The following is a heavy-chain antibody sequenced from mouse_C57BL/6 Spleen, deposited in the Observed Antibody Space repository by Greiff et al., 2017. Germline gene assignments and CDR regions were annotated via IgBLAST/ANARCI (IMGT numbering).Heavy chain of an antibody. D-gene: IGHD1-1*01. Sequence: QVQLQQSGAELVRPGASVTLSCKASGYTFTDYEMHWVKQTPVHGLEWIGAIDPETGGTAYNQKFKGKAILTADKSSSTAYMELRSLTAEDSAVYYCTRDYGSSPFDYWGQGTTLTGSS. CDR3: TRDYGSSPFDY. CDR1: GYTFTDYE. J-gene: IGHJ2*01. CDR2: IDPETGGT. V-gene: IGHV1-15*01.